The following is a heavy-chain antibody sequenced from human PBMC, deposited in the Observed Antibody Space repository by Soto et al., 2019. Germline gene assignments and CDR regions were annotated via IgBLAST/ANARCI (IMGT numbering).Heavy chain of an antibody. J-gene: IGHJ6*02. V-gene: IGHV4-59*08. CDR3: ARQGFGPLHGLVDV. Sequence: QVRLQESGPGLVKPSETLSLSCTVSGGSINSYYWSWIRQSPGKRMEWIGYVHHSWGSSYNPSLQGRVAISLDTSKRQFSLKVTSVTATDTAVYYCARQGFGPLHGLVDVWGQGTTVTVSS. CDR1: GGSINSYY. CDR2: VHHSWGS. D-gene: IGHD3-10*01.